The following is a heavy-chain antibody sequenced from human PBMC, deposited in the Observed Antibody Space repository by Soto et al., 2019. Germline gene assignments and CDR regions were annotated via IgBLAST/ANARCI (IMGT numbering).Heavy chain of an antibody. CDR1: WVTCGSFA. J-gene: IGHJ5*01. V-gene: IGHV3-21*01. CDR3: TTNASRDTSAQDWFDI. CDR2: ISSNSAYI. D-gene: IGHD2-2*01. Sequence: LRDCKAVAWVTCGSFAMNWIRKAPGKGLEWVSTISSNSAYIYYTDALRGRFTISRDNAKNSLHLQMNSLRAEDTAVYYCTTNASRDTSAQDWFDIWGEPLLLTV.